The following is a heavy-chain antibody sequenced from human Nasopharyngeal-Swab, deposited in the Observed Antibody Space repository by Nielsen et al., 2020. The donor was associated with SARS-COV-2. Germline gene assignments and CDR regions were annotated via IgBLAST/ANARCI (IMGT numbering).Heavy chain of an antibody. Sequence: SETLSLTCTVSGGSISSYYWSWIRQPPGKGLEWIGYIYYSGSTNYNPSLKSRVTISVDTSKNQLSLKLSSVTAADTAVYYCARLAAPYYDFWSGYYGVYGWFDPWGQGTLVTVSS. CDR1: GGSISSYY. CDR3: ARLAAPYYDFWSGYYGVYGWFDP. J-gene: IGHJ5*02. D-gene: IGHD3-3*01. V-gene: IGHV4-59*08. CDR2: IYYSGST.